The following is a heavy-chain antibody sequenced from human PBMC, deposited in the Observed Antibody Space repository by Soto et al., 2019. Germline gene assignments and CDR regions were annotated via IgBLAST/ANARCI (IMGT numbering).Heavy chain of an antibody. CDR2: IYYSGST. CDR1: GGSISSYD. V-gene: IGHV4-59*01. J-gene: IGHJ4*02. D-gene: IGHD2-15*01. Sequence: SETLSLTCTVSGGSISSYDWSWIRQPPGKGLEWIGYIYYSGSTNYNPSLKSRVTISVDTSKNQFSLKLSSVTAADTAVYYCARALRDCSGGSCYSVLFDYWGQGTLVTSPQ. CDR3: ARALRDCSGGSCYSVLFDY.